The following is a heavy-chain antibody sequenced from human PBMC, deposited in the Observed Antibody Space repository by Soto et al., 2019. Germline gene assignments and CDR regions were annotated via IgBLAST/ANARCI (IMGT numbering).Heavy chain of an antibody. CDR1: GCNVSSNY. V-gene: IGHV3-66*01. D-gene: IGHD3-16*01. CDR2: IYNGEST. J-gene: IGHJ4*02. Sequence: PGGSLRLSCVVSGCNVSSNYIKWVRQAPRKGLEWIANIYNGESTHYADSVKDRFTISIDNSKNTVFLQMNSLRAADTAVYYCANDTNRNTGYVRGKRTLLIVYS. CDR3: ANDTNRNTGYV.